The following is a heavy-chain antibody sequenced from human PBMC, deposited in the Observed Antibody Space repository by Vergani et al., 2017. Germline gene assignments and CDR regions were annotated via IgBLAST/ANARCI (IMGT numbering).Heavy chain of an antibody. Sequence: EVQLLESGGGLVQPGGSLRLSCAASGFTFSSYAMSWVRQAPGKGLEWVSAISGSGGSTYYADSVKGRFTTSRDNSKNTLYLQMNSLRAEATAVYYCAKSGSSPDQNWFDPWGQGTLVTVSS. CDR1: GFTFSSYA. D-gene: IGHD6-6*01. CDR3: AKSGSSPDQNWFDP. V-gene: IGHV3-23*01. CDR2: ISGSGGST. J-gene: IGHJ5*02.